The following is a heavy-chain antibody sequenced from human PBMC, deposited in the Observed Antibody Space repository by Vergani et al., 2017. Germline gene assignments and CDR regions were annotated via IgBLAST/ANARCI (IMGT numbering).Heavy chain of an antibody. CDR2: IIAILGMA. CDR1: GGTFSSYT. J-gene: IGHJ5*01. V-gene: IGHV1-69*08. D-gene: IGHD6-19*01. Sequence: QVQLVQSGAEVKKPGSSVKVSCKASGGTFSSYTISWVRQAPGQGLEWMGRIIAILGMANYAQKFQGRVTITADKSTSTAYMELSSLRSEDTAVYYCARDEGSCWYEYYNWSDSWGQGTLVTVSS. CDR3: ARDEGSCWYEYYNWSDS.